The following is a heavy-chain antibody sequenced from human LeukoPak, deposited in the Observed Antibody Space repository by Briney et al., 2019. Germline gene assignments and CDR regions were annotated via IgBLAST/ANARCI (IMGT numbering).Heavy chain of an antibody. D-gene: IGHD6-19*01. V-gene: IGHV3-23*01. Sequence: GGSLRLSCAASGFTFSSYAMSWVRQAPGEGLEWVSAISGSGGSTYYADSVKGRFTISRDNSKNTLYLQMNSLRAEDTAVYYCAKGTAYSSGSSFDYWGQGTLVTVSS. J-gene: IGHJ4*02. CDR2: ISGSGGST. CDR1: GFTFSSYA. CDR3: AKGTAYSSGSSFDY.